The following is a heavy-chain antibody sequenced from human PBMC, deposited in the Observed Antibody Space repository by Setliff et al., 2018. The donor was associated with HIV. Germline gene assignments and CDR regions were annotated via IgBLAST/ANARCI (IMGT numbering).Heavy chain of an antibody. CDR3: ARDYCSGGTCYSDLYYFDL. J-gene: IGHJ4*02. D-gene: IGHD2-15*01. CDR1: GFTFSSYS. CDR2: ISSDNSISSDNYR. Sequence: SGGSLRLSCAASGFTFSSYSMNWVRQAPGKGLEWLASISSDNSISSDNYRYYANSVKGRFTISRDNAKNSLFLQMNSLKAEDTAVYYCARDYCSGGTCYSDLYYFDLWGRGTLVTVSS. V-gene: IGHV3-21*01.